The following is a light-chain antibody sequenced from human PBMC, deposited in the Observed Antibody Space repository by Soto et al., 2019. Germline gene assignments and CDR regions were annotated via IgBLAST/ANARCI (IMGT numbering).Light chain of an antibody. J-gene: IGLJ3*02. V-gene: IGLV6-57*01. CDR2: EDN. Sequence: NFMLTQPHSVSESPGKTVTISCTRSSGSLASNYVQWYQQRPGSSPTTVIYEDNQRPSGVPDRFSGSIDSSSNSASLTISGLKTEDEADYSCQSYGSGNYWVFGGGTKLTVL. CDR3: QSYGSGNYWV. CDR1: SGSLASNY.